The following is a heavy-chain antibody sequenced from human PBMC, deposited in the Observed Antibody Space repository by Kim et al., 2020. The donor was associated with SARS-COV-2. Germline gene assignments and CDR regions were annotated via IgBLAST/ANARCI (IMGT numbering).Heavy chain of an antibody. J-gene: IGHJ4*02. CDR1: RFTFSSYS. Sequence: GGSLRLSCAASRFTFSSYSMNWVRQAPGKGLEWVSSISSSSSYIYYADSVKGRFTISRDNAKNSLYLQMNSLRAEDTAVYYCARDVHYDFWSGYLYYFDYWGQGTLVTVSS. CDR3: ARDVHYDFWSGYLYYFDY. D-gene: IGHD3-3*01. V-gene: IGHV3-21*01. CDR2: ISSSSSYI.